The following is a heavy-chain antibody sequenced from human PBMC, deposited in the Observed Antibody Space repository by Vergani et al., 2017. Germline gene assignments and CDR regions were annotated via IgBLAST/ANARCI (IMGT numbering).Heavy chain of an antibody. D-gene: IGHD6-13*01. CDR1: GYTFTSYY. Sequence: QVQLVQSGAEVKKPGASVKVSCKASGYTFTSYYMHWVRKALVQGHGWMGIINPSGGSTSHSQKFQGKITMTRDTSMSTVYMELSSLRSDDTAVYYCARESSSPYYYYGMDVWGQGTTVTVSS. J-gene: IGHJ6*02. CDR3: ARESSSPYYYYGMDV. CDR2: INPSGGST. V-gene: IGHV1-46*01.